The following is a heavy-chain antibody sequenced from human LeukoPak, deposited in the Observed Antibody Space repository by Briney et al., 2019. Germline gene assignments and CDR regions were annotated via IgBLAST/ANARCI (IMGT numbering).Heavy chain of an antibody. V-gene: IGHV1-2*02. CDR3: ARRFNPERWFDP. CDR2: VNTDSGAT. J-gene: IGHJ5*02. CDR1: GDTFNNYY. Sequence: ASVRVSCKASGDTFNNYYIHWVRQAPGQGLEWMGWVNTDSGATNYAQMFQGRVTMTRDTSIKTAYLDVERLTSDDTAVYYCARRFNPERWFDPWGPGTLVTVSS. D-gene: IGHD3-10*01.